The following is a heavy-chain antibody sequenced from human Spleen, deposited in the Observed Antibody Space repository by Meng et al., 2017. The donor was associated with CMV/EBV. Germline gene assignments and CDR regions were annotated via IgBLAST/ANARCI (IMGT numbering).Heavy chain of an antibody. CDR3: AKSSAGRSGFEDY. J-gene: IGHJ4*02. CDR2: ICGSDDNT. V-gene: IGHV3-NL1*01. D-gene: IGHD5-12*01. CDR1: GFNFGTSG. Sequence: GGSLRLCCAASGFNFGTSGMHWVRQAPGKGLEWVSAICGSDDNTNHADSVKGRFTISRDNSKNTVYLQMTSLRAEDTAMYYCAKSSAGRSGFEDYWGQGTLVTVSS.